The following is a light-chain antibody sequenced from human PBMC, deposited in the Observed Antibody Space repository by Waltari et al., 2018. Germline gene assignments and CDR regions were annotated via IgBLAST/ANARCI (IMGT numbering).Light chain of an antibody. V-gene: IGLV3-25*03. J-gene: IGLJ2*01. CDR3: QSADSSGKI. CDR2: KDS. CDR1: ALPTQY. Sequence: SYDLTQPPSVSVSPGQTARITCSGDALPTQYTYWYQQKPGQATVAVIYKDSERPSGTPERFSVSSSGTTVTLTISGVQAEDEADYYCQSADSSGKIFGGGTKLTVL.